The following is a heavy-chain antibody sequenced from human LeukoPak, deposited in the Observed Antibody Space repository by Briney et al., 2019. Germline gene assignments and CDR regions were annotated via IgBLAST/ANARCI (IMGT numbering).Heavy chain of an antibody. D-gene: IGHD3-3*01. CDR2: ISAYNGNT. Sequence: ASVKVSCKASGYTFTSYGISWVRQAPGQGLEWMGWISAYNGNTNYAQKLQGRVTMTTDTSTSTAYMELRSLRSDDTAVYYCARVRITIFGVAKEFDPWAREPWSPSPQ. CDR3: ARVRITIFGVAKEFDP. J-gene: IGHJ5*02. CDR1: GYTFTSYG. V-gene: IGHV1-18*01.